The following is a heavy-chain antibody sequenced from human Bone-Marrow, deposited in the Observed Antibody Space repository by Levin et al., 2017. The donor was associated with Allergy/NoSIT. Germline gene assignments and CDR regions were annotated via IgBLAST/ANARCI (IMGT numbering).Heavy chain of an antibody. J-gene: IGHJ4*02. D-gene: IGHD3-10*01. CDR2: INPNSGDT. Sequence: ASVKVSCKASGYTFTDYHMLWVRLAPGQGLEWMGQINPNSGDTNYAQKFQGRVTMTRDTSISTAYMELSNLRSDDTAVFYCARARSFGSGTYFSPDYWGQGTLVTVSS. CDR1: GYTFTDYH. V-gene: IGHV1-2*06. CDR3: ARARSFGSGTYFSPDY.